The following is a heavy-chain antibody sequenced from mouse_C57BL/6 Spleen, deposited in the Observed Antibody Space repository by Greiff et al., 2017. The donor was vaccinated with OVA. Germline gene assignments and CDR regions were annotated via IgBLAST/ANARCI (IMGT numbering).Heavy chain of an antibody. CDR3: ASHYDGYSYYAMDY. J-gene: IGHJ4*01. CDR1: GFSLTSYG. Sequence: QVQLKESGPGLVQPSQSLSITCTVSGFSLTSYGVHWVRQSPGKGLEWLGVIWSGGSTDYNAAFISRLSISKDNSKSQVFFKMNSLQADDTAIYYCASHYDGYSYYAMDYWGQGTSVTVSS. V-gene: IGHV2-2*01. CDR2: IWSGGST. D-gene: IGHD2-3*01.